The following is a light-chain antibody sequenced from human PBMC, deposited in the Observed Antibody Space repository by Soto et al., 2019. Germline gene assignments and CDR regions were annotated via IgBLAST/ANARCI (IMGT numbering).Light chain of an antibody. Sequence: QSVLTQPPSVSAAPGQKVTISCSGSSSNIGNNYVSWYRQLPGTAPKLLIYDNNKRPSGIPDRFSGSKSGTSATLGITGLQTWDEADYYCGTWDSSLSALVFGGGTKLTVL. CDR2: DNN. V-gene: IGLV1-51*01. CDR1: SSNIGNNY. CDR3: GTWDSSLSALV. J-gene: IGLJ2*01.